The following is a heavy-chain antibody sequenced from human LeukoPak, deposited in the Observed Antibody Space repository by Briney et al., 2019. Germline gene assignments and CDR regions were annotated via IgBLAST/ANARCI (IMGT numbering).Heavy chain of an antibody. V-gene: IGHV4-38-2*01. D-gene: IGHD2-15*01. CDR3: ATGRCELGSAGTCVVYYFVF. CDR2: IYHSGST. CDR1: GYSLSSDYS. Sequence: SETLSLTCAVSGYSLSSDYSWVWIGQPPEKELEWIGNIYHSGSTSYGPSLKSRVTISVDTSKNEFALKLSSVAAADTAVYYCATGRCELGSAGTCVVYYFVFWGRGTLVTVSS. J-gene: IGHJ4*02.